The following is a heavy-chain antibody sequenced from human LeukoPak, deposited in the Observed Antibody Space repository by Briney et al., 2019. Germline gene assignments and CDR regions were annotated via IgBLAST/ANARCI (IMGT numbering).Heavy chain of an antibody. V-gene: IGHV3-33*01. CDR3: ARDSATGLRYFDWLLSSEGCGFDL. D-gene: IGHD3-9*01. CDR2: IWYGGSNK. Sequence: PGGSLRLSCAASGFTFRSYGMHGVREAPGKGLEGGAVIWYGGSNKYYADCVKGLFTISRDNSKNTLYLQMNSLRGEDNSVYYCARDSATGLRYFDWLLSSEGCGFDLWGQGPMVTVSS. CDR1: GFTFRSYG. J-gene: IGHJ3*01.